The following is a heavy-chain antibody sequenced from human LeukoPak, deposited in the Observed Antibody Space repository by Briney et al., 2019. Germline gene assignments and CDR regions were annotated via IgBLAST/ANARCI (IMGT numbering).Heavy chain of an antibody. Sequence: GGSLRLSCAACGFSFNTFALNWVRQAPGKGLEWVSHINRDATFTSYADPVRGRFTISRNNAENSVSLQMNSLRDGDTAVYYCARDLDWAFDHWGQGTLVAVPS. CDR3: ARDLDWAFDH. J-gene: IGHJ4*02. CDR2: INRDATFT. D-gene: IGHD3/OR15-3a*01. CDR1: GFSFNTFA. V-gene: IGHV3-48*02.